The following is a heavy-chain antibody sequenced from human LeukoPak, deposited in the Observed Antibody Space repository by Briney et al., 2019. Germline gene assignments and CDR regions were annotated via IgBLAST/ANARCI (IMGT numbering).Heavy chain of an antibody. CDR1: GGSISSYY. J-gene: IGHJ4*02. CDR2: IFYSGST. D-gene: IGHD5-18*01. Sequence: SETLSLTCTVSGGSISSYYWSWIRQPPGKGLEWIGHIFYSGSTNYNPSLKSRVTISVDTSKKQFSLKLSSVTAADTAVYYCARVVRGYRFYFDYWGQGTLVTVSS. V-gene: IGHV4-59*01. CDR3: ARVVRGYRFYFDY.